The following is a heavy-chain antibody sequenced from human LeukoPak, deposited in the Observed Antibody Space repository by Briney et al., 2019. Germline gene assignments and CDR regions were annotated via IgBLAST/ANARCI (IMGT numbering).Heavy chain of an antibody. Sequence: GGSLRLSCAASGFTFSSYAMSWVRQAPGKGLEWVSAISGSGGSTYYADSVKGRFTISRDNSKNTLYLQMNSLRAEDTAVYYCARATTSIVGATTSYYYYYMDVWGKGTTVTVSS. CDR2: ISGSGGST. D-gene: IGHD1-26*01. V-gene: IGHV3-23*01. J-gene: IGHJ6*03. CDR1: GFTFSSYA. CDR3: ARATTSIVGATTSYYYYYMDV.